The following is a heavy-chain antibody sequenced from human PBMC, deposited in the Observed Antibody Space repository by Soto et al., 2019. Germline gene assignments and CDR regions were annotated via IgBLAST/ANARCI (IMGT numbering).Heavy chain of an antibody. Sequence: PGGSLRLSCAASGSTFRSFTMNWVRQAPGKGLEWVSTISSNSAYIYYTDALRGRFTISRDNAKNSLHLQMNSLRAEDTAVYYCTRDASRDSSARGWFDPWGPVTLLTVSS. CDR2: ISSNSAYI. V-gene: IGHV3-21*01. D-gene: IGHD6-13*01. J-gene: IGHJ5*02. CDR1: GSTFRSFT. CDR3: TRDASRDSSARGWFDP.